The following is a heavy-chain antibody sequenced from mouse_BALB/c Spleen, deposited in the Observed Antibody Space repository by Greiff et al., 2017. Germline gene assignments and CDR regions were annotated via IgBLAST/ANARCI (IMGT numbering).Heavy chain of an antibody. V-gene: IGHV5-6-5*01. Sequence: EVKLVESGGGLVKPGGSLKLSCAASGFTFSSYAMSWVRQTPEKRLEWVASISSGGSTYYPDSVKDGFNISRDNARNTLYLQMRSLRTEDTAMYACASGDAEGLLIRSWFAYWGQGTLVTVSA. CDR2: ISSGGST. J-gene: IGHJ3*01. CDR1: GFTFSSYA. CDR3: ASGDAEGLLIRSWFAY. D-gene: IGHD1-1*01.